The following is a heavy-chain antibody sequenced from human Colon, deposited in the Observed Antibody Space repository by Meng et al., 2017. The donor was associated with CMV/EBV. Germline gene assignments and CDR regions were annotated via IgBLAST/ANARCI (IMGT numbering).Heavy chain of an antibody. V-gene: IGHV3-7*01. J-gene: IGHJ4*02. CDR1: GFTFNNYW. D-gene: IGHD7-27*01. Sequence: GESLKISCAAFGFTFNNYWMTWVRKAPGKGLEWVALINQVGSQVYYVDSVKGRFTISRDNAKNSLFLQLDSLRPEDTAVYFCARDIGWGHSDYWGQGTLVTVSS. CDR3: ARDIGWGHSDY. CDR2: INQVGSQV.